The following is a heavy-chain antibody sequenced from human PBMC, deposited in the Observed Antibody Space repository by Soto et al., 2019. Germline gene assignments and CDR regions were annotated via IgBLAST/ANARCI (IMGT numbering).Heavy chain of an antibody. CDR1: GYTFTSYA. CDR3: ARDSYYDSSGYPDAFDI. CDR2: INAGNGNT. Sequence: QVQLVQSGAEEKKPGASVKVSCKASGYTFTSYAMHWVRQAPGQRLEWMGWINAGNGNTKYSQKLQGRVTITRDTSASTAYMELSSLRSEDTAVYYCARDSYYDSSGYPDAFDIWGQGTMVTVSS. D-gene: IGHD3-22*01. V-gene: IGHV1-3*05. J-gene: IGHJ3*02.